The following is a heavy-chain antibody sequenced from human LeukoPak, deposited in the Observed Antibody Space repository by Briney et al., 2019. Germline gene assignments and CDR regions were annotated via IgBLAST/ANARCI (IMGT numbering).Heavy chain of an antibody. CDR2: INYSGST. CDR1: GGSVSSTTCY. D-gene: IGHD3-10*01. Sequence: SETLSLTCTVSGGSVSSTTCYWSWIRQPPGKGLEWIASINYSGSTYYNPSLKSRVTISVDTSENQFSLKLSSVTAADTAVYYCARYVVYGSGKYYFDYRGQGTLVTVSS. V-gene: IGHV4-39*01. J-gene: IGHJ4*02. CDR3: ARYVVYGSGKYYFDY.